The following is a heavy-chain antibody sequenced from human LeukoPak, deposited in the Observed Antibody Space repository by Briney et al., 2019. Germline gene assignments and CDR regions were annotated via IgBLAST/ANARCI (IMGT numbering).Heavy chain of an antibody. D-gene: IGHD3-22*01. CDR1: GFSFSDYG. V-gene: IGHV3-30*02. J-gene: IGHJ4*02. CDR2: IRYDGSDK. Sequence: GGSLRLSCAASGFSFSDYGMHWVRQAPGKGLEWVAFIRYDGSDKYYADSVKGRFTISRDNAKNTLYLQMNSLRAEDTAVYYCASLYDSSGYYLFDYWGQGTLVIVSS. CDR3: ASLYDSSGYYLFDY.